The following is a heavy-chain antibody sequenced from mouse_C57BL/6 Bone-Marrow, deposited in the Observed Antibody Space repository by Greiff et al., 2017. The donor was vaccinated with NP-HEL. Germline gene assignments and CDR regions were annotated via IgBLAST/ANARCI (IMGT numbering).Heavy chain of an antibody. CDR3: ARWDGSSPYWYFDV. J-gene: IGHJ1*03. Sequence: VQLKQSGPELVKPGASVKISCKASGYSFTDYNMNWVKQSNGKSLEWIGVINPNYGTTSYNQKFKGKATLTVDQSSSTAYMQLNSLTSEDSAVYYCARWDGSSPYWYFDVWGTGTTVTVSS. D-gene: IGHD1-1*01. CDR2: INPNYGTT. CDR1: GYSFTDYN. V-gene: IGHV1-39*01.